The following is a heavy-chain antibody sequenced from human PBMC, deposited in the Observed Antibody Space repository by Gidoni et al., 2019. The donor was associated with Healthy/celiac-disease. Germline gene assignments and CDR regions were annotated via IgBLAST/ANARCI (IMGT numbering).Heavy chain of an antibody. J-gene: IGHJ4*02. CDR1: GGTFSGYA. D-gene: IGHD3-3*01. Sequence: QVQLVQSGAEVKKPGSSVKVSCKASGGTFSGYAISWVRQAPGQGLEWMGGLIPIFGTANYAQKFQGRVTITADKSTSTAYMELSSLRSEDTAVYYCASQTRGQYYDFWSGPGGYFDYWGQGTLVTVSS. CDR3: ASQTRGQYYDFWSGPGGYFDY. CDR2: LIPIFGTA. V-gene: IGHV1-69*06.